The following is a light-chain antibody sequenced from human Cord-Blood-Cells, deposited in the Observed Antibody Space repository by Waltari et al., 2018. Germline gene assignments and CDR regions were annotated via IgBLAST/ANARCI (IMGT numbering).Light chain of an antibody. J-gene: IGKJ4*01. CDR2: EVS. CDR3: MQSIQLPRT. CDR1: QSLLHSDGKTY. V-gene: IGKV2D-29*01. Sequence: DIVMTQTPLSLAVTPAQPASISSKSSQSLLHSDGKTYLYWYLQKPGQPTQPLLYEVSNRFSGVPDSFSGSESGTDVTPKSSRVEAKDGGVFDCMQSIQLPRTFGGGTKVEMK.